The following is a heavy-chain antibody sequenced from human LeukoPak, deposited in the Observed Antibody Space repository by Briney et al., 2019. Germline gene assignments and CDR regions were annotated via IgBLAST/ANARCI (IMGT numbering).Heavy chain of an antibody. J-gene: IGHJ3*02. CDR2: IHQNGNT. CDR1: GVSISSSY. V-gene: IGHV4-59*01. D-gene: IGHD3-22*01. CDR3: ARGYSDGSGYSNAFDI. Sequence: SETLSLTCSVSGVSISSSYWSWIRQPPGKRLEWIGFIHQNGNTNYNPSLKSRVTMSVDTSKDQFSLQMRSVTAADTAVYYCARGYSDGSGYSNAFDIWGQGTMVAV.